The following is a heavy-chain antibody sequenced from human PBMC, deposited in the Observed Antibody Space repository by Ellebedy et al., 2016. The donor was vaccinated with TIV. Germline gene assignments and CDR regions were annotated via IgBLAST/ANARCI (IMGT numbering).Heavy chain of an antibody. CDR2: IDPSDSYT. J-gene: IGHJ6*02. CDR3: ARRTATVWFGEQSTRGGMDV. V-gene: IGHV5-10-1*01. CDR1: GYSFTSYW. D-gene: IGHD3-10*01. Sequence: GESLKISCKGSGYSFTSYWISWVRQMPGKGLEWMGRIDPSDSYTNYSPSFQGHVTISADKSISTAYLQWSSLKASDTAMYYCARRTATVWFGEQSTRGGMDVWGQGTTVTVSS.